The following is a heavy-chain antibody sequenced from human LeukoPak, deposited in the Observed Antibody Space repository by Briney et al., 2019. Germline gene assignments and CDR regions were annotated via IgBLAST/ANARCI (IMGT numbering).Heavy chain of an antibody. CDR1: GFTFSGYW. J-gene: IGHJ4*02. Sequence: GGSLRLSCEASGFTFSGYWMSWVRQAPGKGLEWVANIKQDGGETYFADSVKGRFIISRDNSKNSLYLQMNSLRAEDTAVYYCAKDIVGSSRDWGQGTLVTVSS. D-gene: IGHD6-6*01. CDR3: AKDIVGSSRD. CDR2: IKQDGGET. V-gene: IGHV3-7*03.